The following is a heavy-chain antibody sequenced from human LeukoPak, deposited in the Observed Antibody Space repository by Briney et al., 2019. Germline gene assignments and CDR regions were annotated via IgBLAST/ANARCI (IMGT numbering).Heavy chain of an antibody. J-gene: IGHJ6*02. V-gene: IGHV4-31*03. D-gene: IGHD3-22*01. Sequence: PSETLSLTCTVSGGSISSGGYYWSWIRQHPGKGLEWIGYIYYSGGTYYNPSLKSRVTISVDTSKNQFSLKLSSVTAADTAVYYCARIRDYYDSSIYYYYYGMDVWGQGTTVTVSS. CDR1: GGSISSGGYY. CDR2: IYYSGGT. CDR3: ARIRDYYDSSIYYYYYGMDV.